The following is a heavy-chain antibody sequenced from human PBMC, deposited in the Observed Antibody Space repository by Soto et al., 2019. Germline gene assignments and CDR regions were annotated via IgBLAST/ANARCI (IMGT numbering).Heavy chain of an antibody. CDR1: GGIFSTYA. D-gene: IGHD3-10*01. V-gene: IGHV1-69*01. J-gene: IGHJ4*02. CDR2: IIPIFGTP. Sequence: QVQLVQSGAEVKKPGSSVKVSCKASGGIFSTYAISWLRQAPGQGLEGMGGIIPIFGTPNYAQRFPGRVTIAADDSKSTAYMELSRLRSEDTAVYYCARDRDDYGSGNYYTRIGFWGQGNLGTVSS. CDR3: ARDRDDYGSGNYYTRIGF.